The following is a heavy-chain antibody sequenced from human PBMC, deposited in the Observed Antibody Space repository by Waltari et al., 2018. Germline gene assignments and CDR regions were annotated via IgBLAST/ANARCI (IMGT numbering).Heavy chain of an antibody. CDR3: VRDQLPTDSSGYSADYFDR. D-gene: IGHD3-22*01. Sequence: QVHLQESGPGQVNPSETRSLTCAVSGYSIRSGYHWCWIRRTPGKGLEWIGSIHHSGSTYYSSSLKSRVTLAIDTSENRFSLKLSSVTAADTAIYYCVRDQLPTDSSGYSADYFDRWGQGTLVTVSS. CDR2: IHHSGST. J-gene: IGHJ4*02. CDR1: GYSIRSGYH. V-gene: IGHV4-38-2*02.